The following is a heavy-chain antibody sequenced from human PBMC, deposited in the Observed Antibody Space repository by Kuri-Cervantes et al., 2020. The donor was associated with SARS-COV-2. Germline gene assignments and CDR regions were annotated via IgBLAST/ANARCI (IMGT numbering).Heavy chain of an antibody. Sequence: GESLKISCAASGFTFSSYSMNWVRQAPGKGLEWVSSISSSSRYIYYADSVKGRFTISRDNAKNSLYLQMNSLRAEDTAVYYCARDAGDSIGNSSSGYWGQGTLVTVSS. D-gene: IGHD6-6*01. J-gene: IGHJ4*02. CDR1: GFTFSSYS. CDR3: ARDAGDSIGNSSSGY. V-gene: IGHV3-21*01. CDR2: ISSSSRYI.